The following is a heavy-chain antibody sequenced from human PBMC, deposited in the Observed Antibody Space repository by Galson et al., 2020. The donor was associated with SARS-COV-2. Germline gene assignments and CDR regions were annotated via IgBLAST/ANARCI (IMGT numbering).Heavy chain of an antibody. CDR1: GFTFDDYA. J-gene: IGHJ4*02. CDR2: ISWNSGTI. V-gene: IGHV3-9*01. CDR3: AKSPYYYDSSGPKPHYFDY. Sequence: GGSLRLSCAASGFTFDDYAMHWVRQAPGKGLEWVSGISWNSGTIGYADSVKGRFTISRDNAKNSLYLQMNSLRAEDTAVYYCAKSPYYYDSSGPKPHYFDYWGQGSLVTVSS. D-gene: IGHD3-22*01.